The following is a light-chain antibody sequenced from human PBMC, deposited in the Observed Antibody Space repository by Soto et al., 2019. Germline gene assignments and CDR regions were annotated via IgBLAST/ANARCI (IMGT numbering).Light chain of an antibody. CDR2: AAS. CDR1: RGISTY. Sequence: DIQMTQSPSSLSASVGDRVTITCRASRGISTYLAWFQQKPGKAPKSLIFAASNLQSGVPSKFSGSGSGTDFTLTISSLQPEDFATYYCQQYRSYPHTFGQGTRLEIK. CDR3: QQYRSYPHT. J-gene: IGKJ5*01. V-gene: IGKV1-16*02.